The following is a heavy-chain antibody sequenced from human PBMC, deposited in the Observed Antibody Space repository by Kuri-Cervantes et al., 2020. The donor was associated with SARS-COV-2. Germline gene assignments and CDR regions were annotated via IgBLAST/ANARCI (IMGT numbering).Heavy chain of an antibody. V-gene: IGHV3-48*03. Sequence: GESLKISCVASGFTFSSYEMHWVRQAPGKGLEWVSYISSSGSAIYYADSVKGRFTISRDDAKNSLYLQMNSLRDEDTAVYYCARESRDAYNLGSFDLWGRGTLVTVSS. CDR1: GFTFSSYE. CDR3: ARESRDAYNLGSFDL. CDR2: ISSSGSAI. D-gene: IGHD5-24*01. J-gene: IGHJ2*01.